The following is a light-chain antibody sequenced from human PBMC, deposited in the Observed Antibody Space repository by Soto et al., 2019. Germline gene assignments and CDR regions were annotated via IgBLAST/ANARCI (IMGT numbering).Light chain of an antibody. J-gene: IGKJ4*01. Sequence: EIVLTQSPGTLSLSPGERATLSCRPSQSVSSDSLAWYQQKPGQAPRLLIFGASSRATGIPDRFSGSGSGTDYTLTLRRLEPEDFAVYYCQQYGSSPLTFGGGTKVEIK. CDR2: GAS. V-gene: IGKV3-20*01. CDR1: QSVSSDS. CDR3: QQYGSSPLT.